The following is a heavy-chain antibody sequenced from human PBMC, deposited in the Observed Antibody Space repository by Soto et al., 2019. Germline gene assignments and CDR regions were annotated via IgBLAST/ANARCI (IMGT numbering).Heavy chain of an antibody. J-gene: IGHJ4*02. Sequence: PSETLSLTCTVSGGSISSGGYYWSWIRRHPGKGLEWIGYIYYSGSTYYNPSLKGRVTISVDTSKNQFSLKLSSVTAADTAVYYCARDRDYYDSSGYYYEGGFFDYWGQGTLVTVSS. CDR3: ARDRDYYDSSGYYYEGGFFDY. D-gene: IGHD3-22*01. V-gene: IGHV4-31*03. CDR1: GGSISSGGYY. CDR2: IYYSGST.